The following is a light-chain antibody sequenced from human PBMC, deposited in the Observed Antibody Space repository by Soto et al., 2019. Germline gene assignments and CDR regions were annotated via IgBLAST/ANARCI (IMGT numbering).Light chain of an antibody. V-gene: IGLV2-14*01. Sequence: QSALTHPASVSGSPGQSITSSCTGTSGDIGGYNYVSWYQQHPVKAPKLLISEVTNRPSGVSNRFSGSKSGNTASLTISGLQAEDEADYYCSSYTTNITPVVFGGGTKLTVL. CDR2: EVT. J-gene: IGLJ2*01. CDR3: SSYTTNITPVV. CDR1: SGDIGGYNY.